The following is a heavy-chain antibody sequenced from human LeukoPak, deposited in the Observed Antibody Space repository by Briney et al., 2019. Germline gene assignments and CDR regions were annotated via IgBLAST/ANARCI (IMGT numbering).Heavy chain of an antibody. V-gene: IGHV3-30*03. J-gene: IGHJ4*02. CDR2: ISYDGSNK. D-gene: IGHD6-19*01. Sequence: GGSLRLSCAASGFTFSSYSMNWVRQAPGKGLEWVAVISYDGSNKYYADSVKGRFTISRDNSKNTLYLQMNSLRAEDTAVYYCARELGAVAVFDYWGQGTLVTVSS. CDR3: ARELGAVAVFDY. CDR1: GFTFSSYS.